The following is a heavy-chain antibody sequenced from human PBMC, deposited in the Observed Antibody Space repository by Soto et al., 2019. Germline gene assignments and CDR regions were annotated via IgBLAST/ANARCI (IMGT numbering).Heavy chain of an antibody. CDR2: IYYSGST. D-gene: IGHD3-10*01. V-gene: IGHV4-31*03. J-gene: IGHJ5*02. CDR3: AREEVAYYDSGSYNWFDP. Sequence: SETLSLTCTVSGGSISSGGYYWSWIRQYPGKGLEWIGYIYYSGSTYYNPSLKSRVTISVDTSNNQFSLKLSFVTAADTAVCYCAREEVAYYDSGSYNWFDPWGQGILVTVS. CDR1: GGSISSGGYY.